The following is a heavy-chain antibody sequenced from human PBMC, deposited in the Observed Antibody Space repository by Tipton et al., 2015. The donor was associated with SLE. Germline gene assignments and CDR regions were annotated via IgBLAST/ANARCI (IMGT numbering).Heavy chain of an antibody. CDR2: IYYGGGT. J-gene: IGHJ4*02. D-gene: IGHD1-14*01. CDR3: ARARRTTSSHFDY. Sequence: TLSLTCTVSGDSISNGDDYWSWIRQPPGKGLEWIGNIYYGGGTYYNPSLESRVTISLDTSKNQFSLKLNSVTAADTAVYYCARARRTTSSHFDYWGQGTLVTVSS. CDR1: GDSISNGDDY. V-gene: IGHV4-31*03.